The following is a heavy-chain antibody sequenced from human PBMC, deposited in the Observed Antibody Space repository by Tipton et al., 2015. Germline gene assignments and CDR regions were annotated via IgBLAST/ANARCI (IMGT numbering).Heavy chain of an antibody. Sequence: GSLRLSSAASGFNFSSYDMNWVRQAPGKGLEWGSYISSRSSTIYYANSVKGRFTISRDNANNSLHLQMHSLRDEDTAVYYCATKLYASAWDYWGQGTLVSVSS. CDR2: ISSRSSTI. V-gene: IGHV3-48*02. CDR3: ATKLYASAWDY. J-gene: IGHJ4*02. CDR1: GFNFSSYD. D-gene: IGHD6-19*01.